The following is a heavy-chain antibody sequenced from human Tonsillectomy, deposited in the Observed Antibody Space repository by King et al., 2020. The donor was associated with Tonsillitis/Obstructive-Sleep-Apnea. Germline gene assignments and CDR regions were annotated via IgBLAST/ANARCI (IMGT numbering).Heavy chain of an antibody. D-gene: IGHD3-16*01. Sequence: VQLVESGGGLAQPGRSLRLSCAASGFTFDDYAMHWVRQAPGKGLEWVSGISWNSGSIGYAESVKGRFTISRDNAKNSLYLQMNSLRAEDTALYYCAKHLYSDYYFPFMDFWGKGATVTVSS. CDR1: GFTFDDYA. CDR2: ISWNSGSI. V-gene: IGHV3-9*01. CDR3: AKHLYSDYYFPFMDF. J-gene: IGHJ6*03.